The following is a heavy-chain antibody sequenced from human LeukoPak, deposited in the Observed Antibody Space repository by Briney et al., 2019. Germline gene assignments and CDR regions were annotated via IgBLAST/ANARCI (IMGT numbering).Heavy chain of an antibody. Sequence: GEXXKIXXXXXGYSFTSYWIGWVRQMPGKGLEWMGIIYPGDSDTRYSPSFQGQVTISADKSISTAYLQWSSLKASDTAMYYCAKIDRTYCSRSSCYALDSWGQGTLVTVSS. V-gene: IGHV5-51*01. CDR3: AKIDRTYCSRSSCYALDS. CDR1: GYSFTSYW. D-gene: IGHD2-2*01. CDR2: IYPGDSDT. J-gene: IGHJ4*02.